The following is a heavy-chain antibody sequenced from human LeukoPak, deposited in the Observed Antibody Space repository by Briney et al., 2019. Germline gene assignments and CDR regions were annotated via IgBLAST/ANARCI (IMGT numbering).Heavy chain of an antibody. D-gene: IGHD1-20*01. CDR1: GSTFSRYA. J-gene: IGHJ4*02. V-gene: IGHV3-64*01. CDR3: ARDFGLTGKVDY. Sequence: PGGSLRLSCAASGSTFSRYAMHWVRQAPGKGLESVSAISSNGGSTYYANSVKGRFTISRDNSKNTLYLQMGSLRAEDLAVYYCARDFGLTGKVDYWGQGTLVAVSS. CDR2: ISSNGGST.